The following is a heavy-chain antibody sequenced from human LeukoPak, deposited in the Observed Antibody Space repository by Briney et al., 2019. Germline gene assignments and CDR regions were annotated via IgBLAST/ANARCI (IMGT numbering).Heavy chain of an antibody. CDR2: IYYSGST. D-gene: IGHD4-17*01. J-gene: IGHJ4*02. V-gene: IGHV4-39*07. Sequence: SETLSLTCTVSGGSISSSSYYWGWIRQPPGKGLEWIGSIYYSGSTYYNPSLKSRVTMSVDTSKNQFSLKLSSVTAADTAVYYCARGPYGDFKRIDYWGQGTLVTVSS. CDR3: ARGPYGDFKRIDY. CDR1: GGSISSSSYY.